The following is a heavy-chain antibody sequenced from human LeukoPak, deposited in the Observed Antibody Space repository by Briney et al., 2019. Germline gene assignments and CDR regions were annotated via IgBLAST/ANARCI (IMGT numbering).Heavy chain of an antibody. Sequence: SETLSLTCTVSGGSISSYYWSWIRQPPGKGLEWIGYIYYSGSTNYNPSLKSRVTISVDTSKNQFSLKLSSVTAADTAVYYCASLFGELFPYFDYWGQGTLVTVSS. J-gene: IGHJ4*02. D-gene: IGHD3-10*02. CDR2: IYYSGST. V-gene: IGHV4-59*01. CDR3: ASLFGELFPYFDY. CDR1: GGSISSYY.